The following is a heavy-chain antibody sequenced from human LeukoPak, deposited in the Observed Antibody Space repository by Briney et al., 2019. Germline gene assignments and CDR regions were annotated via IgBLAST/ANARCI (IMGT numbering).Heavy chain of an antibody. Sequence: PLASVKVSCTTSGYNFIDYYIHWVRQAPGQGLEWVGRIGPVSAGTHYAEKFQFSVTMTRDTSISTVYMEMSGLKADDAAQYYCARGAGPSTPGRFHYWGQGTLVTVSS. CDR1: GYNFIDYY. D-gene: IGHD5/OR15-5a*01. J-gene: IGHJ4*02. V-gene: IGHV1-2*02. CDR2: IGPVSAGT. CDR3: ARGAGPSTPGRFHY.